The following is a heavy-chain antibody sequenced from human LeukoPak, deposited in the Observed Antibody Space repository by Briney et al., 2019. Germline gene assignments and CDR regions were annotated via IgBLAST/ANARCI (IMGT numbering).Heavy chain of an antibody. CDR2: IYYSGST. Sequence: SETLSLTCTVSGGSISSGDYYWSWIRQPPGKGLEWIGYIYYSGSTYYNPSLKSRVTISVDTSKNQFSLKLSSVTAADTAVYYCARGLVGGLDDAFDIWGQGTMVTVSS. V-gene: IGHV4-30-4*01. CDR1: GGSISSGDYY. D-gene: IGHD2-2*01. J-gene: IGHJ3*02. CDR3: ARGLVGGLDDAFDI.